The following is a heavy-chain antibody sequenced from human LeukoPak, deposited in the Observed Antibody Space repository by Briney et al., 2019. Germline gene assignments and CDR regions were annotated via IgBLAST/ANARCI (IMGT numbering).Heavy chain of an antibody. D-gene: IGHD3-22*01. J-gene: IGHJ3*02. CDR2: IIHSGST. Sequence: KPSETLSLTCAVYGASFTGYYWSWIRQPPGKGLDWIGEIIHSGSTNYNSSLKSRVTISVDTSKNQLSLKLSSVTAADTAVYYCARGQYYDSSGYNYVSAFDIWGQGTMVTVSS. V-gene: IGHV4-34*01. CDR1: GASFTGYY. CDR3: ARGQYYDSSGYNYVSAFDI.